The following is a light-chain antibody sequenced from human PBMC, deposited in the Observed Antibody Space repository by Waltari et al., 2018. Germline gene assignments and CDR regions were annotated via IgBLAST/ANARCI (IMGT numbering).Light chain of an antibody. Sequence: QSVLTQPPSASGTPGQKVTISFNASSSNIGSNYVYWYQQFPGTAPKLLIFKNNQRPSGVPDRFSDSKSGTSASLAINGLRSEDEADYYCAAWDDSLSGLVLGGGTKVTVL. J-gene: IGLJ3*02. CDR3: AAWDDSLSGLV. V-gene: IGLV1-47*01. CDR2: KNN. CDR1: SSNIGSNY.